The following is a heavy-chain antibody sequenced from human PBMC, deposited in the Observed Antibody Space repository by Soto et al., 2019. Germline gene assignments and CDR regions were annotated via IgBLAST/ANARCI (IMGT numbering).Heavy chain of an antibody. D-gene: IGHD2-2*01. J-gene: IGHJ6*03. CDR2: INPNSGGT. Sequence: ASVKVSCKASGYSFTGYYMHWVRQATGQGLEXXGLINPNSGGTNYAQKFQGWVTMTRDTSISTAYMELSRLRSDDTAAYYCARGPIVVVPAAITEYYYYYYMDVWGKGTTVTVSS. CDR1: GYSFTGYY. CDR3: ARGPIVVVPAAITEYYYYYYMDV. V-gene: IGHV1-2*04.